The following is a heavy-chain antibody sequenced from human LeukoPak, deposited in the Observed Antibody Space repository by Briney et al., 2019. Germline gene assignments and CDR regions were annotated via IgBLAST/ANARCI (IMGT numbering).Heavy chain of an antibody. V-gene: IGHV3-21*01. D-gene: IGHD6-13*01. J-gene: IGHJ6*03. Sequence: GGSLRLSCAASGFTFSSYSMNWVRQAPGKGLEWVSSISSSSSYIYYADSVKGRFTISRDNAKNSLYLQMNSLRAEDTAVYYCARYSSSWSDYYYYYMDVWGKGTTVTVSS. CDR2: ISSSSSYI. CDR3: ARYSSSWSDYYYYYMDV. CDR1: GFTFSSYS.